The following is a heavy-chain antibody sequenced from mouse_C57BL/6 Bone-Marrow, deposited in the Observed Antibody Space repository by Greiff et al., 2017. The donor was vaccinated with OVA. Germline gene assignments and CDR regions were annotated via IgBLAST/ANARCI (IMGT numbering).Heavy chain of an antibody. CDR1: GFTFSDYG. V-gene: IGHV5-17*01. D-gene: IGHD2-2*01. Sequence: PRGSLKLSCAASGFTFSDYGMHWVRQAPEKGLEWVAYISSGSSTIYYADTVKGRFTISRDNAKNTPFLQMTSLRSEDAAMYYCEGRRVWLRRDWYFEVWGTGTTVTVSS. CDR2: ISSGSSTI. J-gene: IGHJ1*03. CDR3: EGRRVWLRRDWYFEV.